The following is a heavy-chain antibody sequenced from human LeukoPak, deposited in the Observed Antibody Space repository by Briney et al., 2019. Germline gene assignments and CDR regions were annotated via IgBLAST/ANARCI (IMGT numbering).Heavy chain of an antibody. J-gene: IGHJ5*02. D-gene: IGHD3-9*01. CDR1: GYTFTSFG. Sequence: ASVKVSCKASGYTFTSFGISWVRQAPGQGLEWMGWINTYNGNTKYAQKVQGRVTMTTDTSTSTAYMEVRSLRSDDTAVYYCARDLVHHRLLATGYNWFDPWGQGTLVTVSS. CDR2: INTYNGNT. V-gene: IGHV1-18*01. CDR3: ARDLVHHRLLATGYNWFDP.